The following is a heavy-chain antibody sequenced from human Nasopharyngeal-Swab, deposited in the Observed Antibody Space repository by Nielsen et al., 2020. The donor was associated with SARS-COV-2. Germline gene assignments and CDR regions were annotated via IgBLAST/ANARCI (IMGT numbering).Heavy chain of an antibody. CDR2: INHSGST. CDR1: GGSFSGYY. Sequence: SETLSLTCAVYGGSFSGYYWSWIRQPPGKGLEWIGEINHSGSTNYNPSLKSRVTISVDTSKNQFSLKLSSVTAADTAVYYCARHHGKSSSSGFDYWGQGTLVTVSS. CDR3: ARHHGKSSSSGFDY. D-gene: IGHD6-13*01. J-gene: IGHJ4*02. V-gene: IGHV4-34*01.